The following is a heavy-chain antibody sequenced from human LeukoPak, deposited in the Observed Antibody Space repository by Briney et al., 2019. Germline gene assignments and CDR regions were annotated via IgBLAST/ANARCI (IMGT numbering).Heavy chain of an antibody. CDR1: GFTFSSYW. V-gene: IGHV3-7*01. CDR3: ARDELYYYYYMDV. Sequence: GGSLRLSCAASGFTFSSYWMSWVRQAPGKGLEWVANIKQDGSEKYYVDSVKGRFTISRDNAKNSLYLQMNSLRAEDTAVYYRARDELYYYYYMDVWGKGTTVTISS. J-gene: IGHJ6*03. CDR2: IKQDGSEK. D-gene: IGHD3-10*01.